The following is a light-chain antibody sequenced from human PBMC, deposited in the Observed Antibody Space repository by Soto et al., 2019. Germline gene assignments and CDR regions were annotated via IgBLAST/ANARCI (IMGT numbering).Light chain of an antibody. CDR1: SGHSNYA. Sequence: QSVLTQSPSASASLGASVKLTCTLSSGHSNYAIAWHQQQSEKGPRYLMKLNSDGSHSKGDGIPDRFSGSSSGAERYLTTSSLQSEDEAYYYCQTGGSGIVVFGGGTKVTVL. CDR2: LNSDGSH. CDR3: QTGGSGIVV. V-gene: IGLV4-69*01. J-gene: IGLJ2*01.